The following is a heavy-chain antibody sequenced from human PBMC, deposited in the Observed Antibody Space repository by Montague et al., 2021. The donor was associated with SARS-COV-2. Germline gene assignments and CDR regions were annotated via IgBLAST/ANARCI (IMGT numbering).Heavy chain of an antibody. Sequence: SETLSLTCTVSGGSISSSSYYWGWIRQPPGKGLEWIGSINYSGNTYYNSSLQSRVTISVDTSQNQFPLKLSSVTAADTAVYYCARHTLGYCSSTSCYVGWGQGTLVTVSS. CDR2: INYSGNT. D-gene: IGHD2-2*01. V-gene: IGHV4-39*01. CDR1: GGSISSSSYY. CDR3: ARHTLGYCSSTSCYVG. J-gene: IGHJ4*02.